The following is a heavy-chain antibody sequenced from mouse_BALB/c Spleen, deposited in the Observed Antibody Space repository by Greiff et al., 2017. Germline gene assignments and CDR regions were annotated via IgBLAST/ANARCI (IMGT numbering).Heavy chain of an antibody. Sequence: QVQLQQPGAELVKPGASVKLSCKASGYTFTSYYMYWVKQRPGQGLEWIGGINPSNGGTNYNEKFKSKATLTVDKSSSTAYMQLSSLTSEDSAVYYCTKGGYGNCAWFAYWGQGTLVTVSA. V-gene: IGHV1S81*02. CDR3: TKGGYGNCAWFAY. J-gene: IGHJ3*01. CDR1: GYTFTSYY. D-gene: IGHD2-1*01. CDR2: INPSNGGT.